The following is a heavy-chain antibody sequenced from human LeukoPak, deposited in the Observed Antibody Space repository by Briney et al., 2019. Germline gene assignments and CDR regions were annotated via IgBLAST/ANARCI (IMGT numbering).Heavy chain of an antibody. D-gene: IGHD3-22*01. V-gene: IGHV4-59*01. CDR3: ARPRYYYDGSTYTEI. Sequence: SETLSLTCTVSGGSISTYYWSWIRQPPGKGLGWIGYIYYSGSTNYNPSLKSRVTISVDTSKNQFSLKLSSVTAADTAVYYCARPRYYYDGSTYTEIWGQGTMVTVSS. J-gene: IGHJ3*02. CDR2: IYYSGST. CDR1: GGSISTYY.